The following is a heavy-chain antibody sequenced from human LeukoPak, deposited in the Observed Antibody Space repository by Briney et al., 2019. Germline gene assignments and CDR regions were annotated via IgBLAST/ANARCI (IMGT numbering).Heavy chain of an antibody. CDR2: INHSGST. CDR1: GGSFSGYY. Sequence: PSETLSLTCAVYGGSFSGYYWSWIRQPPGKGLEWIGEINHSGSTNYNPSLKSRVTISVDTSKNQFSLKLSSVTAADTAVYYCARHPGYYDSSGFRFQHWGQGTLVTVSS. D-gene: IGHD3-22*01. J-gene: IGHJ1*01. CDR3: ARHPGYYDSSGFRFQH. V-gene: IGHV4-34*01.